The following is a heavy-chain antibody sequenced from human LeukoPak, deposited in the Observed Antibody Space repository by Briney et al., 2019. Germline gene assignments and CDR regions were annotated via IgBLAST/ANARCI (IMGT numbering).Heavy chain of an antibody. V-gene: IGHV4-4*02. CDR1: GGSITTTNW. CDR2: VHLDGRT. J-gene: IGHJ4*02. Sequence: SGTLSLTCGVSGGSITTTNWWTWVRQPPGKGLEXIGEVHLDGRTNYNPSLESRLTISVDLSENHISLRLTSVTAADTAVYYCAREGGFYRPLDYSGQGTLVTVSS. D-gene: IGHD3-3*01. CDR3: AREGGFYRPLDY.